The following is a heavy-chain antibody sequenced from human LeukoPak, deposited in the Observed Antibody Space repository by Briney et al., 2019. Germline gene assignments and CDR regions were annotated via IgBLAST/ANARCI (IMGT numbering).Heavy chain of an antibody. V-gene: IGHV3-48*01. CDR1: GFTFSTYH. D-gene: IGHD3-22*01. Sequence: PGGSLRLSCAAASGFTFSTYHINWVRQAPGKGLEWVSYISRSSTTIYYADSVKGRFTISRDNAKNSLYLQMNSLRAEDTAVYHCATDYYDSSGYYTGSYWGQGTLVTVSS. CDR2: ISRSSTTI. J-gene: IGHJ4*02. CDR3: ATDYYDSSGYYTGSY.